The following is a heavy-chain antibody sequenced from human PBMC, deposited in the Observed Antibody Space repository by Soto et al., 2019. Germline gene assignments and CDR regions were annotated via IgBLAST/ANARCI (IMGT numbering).Heavy chain of an antibody. D-gene: IGHD1-26*01. CDR2: IIPIFGTA. J-gene: IGHJ3*02. CDR3: ARGVPGGSGAFDI. V-gene: IGHV1-69*13. CDR1: GGTFSSYA. Sequence: GASVKVSCKASGGTFSSYAISWVRQAPGQGLEWMGGIIPIFGTANYAQKFQGRVTITADESTSTAYMELSSLRSEDTAVYYCARGVPGGSGAFDIWGQGTMVTVSS.